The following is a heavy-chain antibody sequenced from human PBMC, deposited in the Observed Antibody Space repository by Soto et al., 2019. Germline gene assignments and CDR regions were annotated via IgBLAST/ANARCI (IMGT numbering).Heavy chain of an antibody. V-gene: IGHV3-30*18. Sequence: QVQLVESGGGVVQPGRSLRLSCAASGFTFSSYGMHWVRQAPGKGLEWVAVISYDGSNKYYADSVKGRFTISRDNSKNALYLQMNSLRAEDTAVYYCAKDRITMIVVGRLDYWGQGTLVTVSS. D-gene: IGHD3-22*01. CDR1: GFTFSSYG. CDR2: ISYDGSNK. J-gene: IGHJ4*02. CDR3: AKDRITMIVVGRLDY.